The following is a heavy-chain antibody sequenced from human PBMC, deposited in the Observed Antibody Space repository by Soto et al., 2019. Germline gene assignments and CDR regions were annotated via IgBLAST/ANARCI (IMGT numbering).Heavy chain of an antibody. V-gene: IGHV3-30*18. CDR1: GFTFSSYG. D-gene: IGHD3-22*01. CDR2: ISKDGSTK. CDR3: AEETPSSGYGRYFDY. Sequence: PGGSLRLSCAASGFTFSSYGMHWVRQAPGKGLEWVAVISKDGSTKYDADSVKGRFTISRDNSKNTLYLQMNSLRAEDTAVYCCAEETPSSGYGRYFDYWGQGTPVTVSS. J-gene: IGHJ4*02.